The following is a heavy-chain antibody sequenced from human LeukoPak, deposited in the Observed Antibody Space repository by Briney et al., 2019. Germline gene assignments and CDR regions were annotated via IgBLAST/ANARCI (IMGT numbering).Heavy chain of an antibody. J-gene: IGHJ4*02. CDR2: ISGSGGST. CDR1: GFTFSSYA. CDR3: AKYYYDSSGAYYFDY. Sequence: GGCLRLSCAASGFTFSSYAMSWVRQAPGKGLEWVSAISGSGGSTYYADSVKGRFTISRDNSKNTLYLQMNSLRAEDTAVYYCAKYYYDSSGAYYFDYWGQGTLVTVSS. V-gene: IGHV3-23*01. D-gene: IGHD3-22*01.